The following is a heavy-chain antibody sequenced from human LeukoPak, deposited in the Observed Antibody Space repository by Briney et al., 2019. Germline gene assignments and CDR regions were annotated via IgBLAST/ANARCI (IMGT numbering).Heavy chain of an antibody. Sequence: SETLSLTCTVSGGSVKSYYWSWIRQPPGKRLEWIGNIENSGITHYNPSLQSRITIPVDRTENHISLNLSSATAADTAMYYCARDMSDDIWSGSSRWFDPWGQGIPVTASS. CDR1: GGSVKSYY. J-gene: IGHJ5*02. D-gene: IGHD3-3*01. V-gene: IGHV4-59*02. CDR3: ARDMSDDIWSGSSRWFDP. CDR2: IENSGIT.